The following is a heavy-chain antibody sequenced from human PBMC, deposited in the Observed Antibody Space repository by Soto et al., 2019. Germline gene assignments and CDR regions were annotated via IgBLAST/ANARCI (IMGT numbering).Heavy chain of an antibody. CDR1: GYTFTSYE. CDR2: MNPNSGDT. J-gene: IGHJ4*02. CDR3: ARGELLWFGELLR. Sequence: QVQLVQSGAEVKKPGASVKVSCKASGYTFTSYEINWVRQATGQGLEWMGWMNPNSGDTGYAQKFQGRVTMTRNTSISTAYMELTSLRSEDTAVYYCARGELLWFGELLRWGQGTLVTVSS. V-gene: IGHV1-8*01. D-gene: IGHD3-10*01.